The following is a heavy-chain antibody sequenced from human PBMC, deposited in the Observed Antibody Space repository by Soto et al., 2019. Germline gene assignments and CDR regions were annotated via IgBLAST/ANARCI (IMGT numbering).Heavy chain of an antibody. D-gene: IGHD6-13*01. V-gene: IGHV1-69*13. J-gene: IGHJ4*02. CDR2: IIPIFGTA. CDR3: ARGGARIAAAGEGGFDY. Sequence: ASVKVSCKASGGTFSSYAISWVRQAPGQGLEWMGGIIPIFGTANYAQKFQGRVTITADESTSTAYMELSSLRSEDTAVYYCARGGARIAAAGEGGFDYWGQGTLVTVS. CDR1: GGTFSSYA.